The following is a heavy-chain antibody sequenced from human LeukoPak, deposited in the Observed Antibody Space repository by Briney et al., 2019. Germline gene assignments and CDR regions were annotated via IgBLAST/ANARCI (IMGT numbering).Heavy chain of an antibody. CDR2: ISPQNGNT. Sequence: ASVKVSCKASGDNFNIYPITWVRQAPGQGLEWIGRISPQNGNTYYAQRLQDRVTMTPDTSTTTSYMDLRSLTSDDTAVYYCARGGDCFAYWGQGTLVTVSS. CDR3: ARGGDCFAY. V-gene: IGHV1-18*01. J-gene: IGHJ4*02. CDR1: GDNFNIYP. D-gene: IGHD3-16*01.